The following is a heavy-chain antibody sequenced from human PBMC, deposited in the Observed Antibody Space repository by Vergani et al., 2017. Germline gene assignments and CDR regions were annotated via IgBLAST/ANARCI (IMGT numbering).Heavy chain of an antibody. CDR2: VRGSSATP. J-gene: IGHJ4*02. CDR3: TXGSRGYTGYFFDY. CDR1: GFSFPGYA. V-gene: IGHV3-23*01. D-gene: IGHD5-12*01. Sequence: EVQLLESGGGLVQPGGSLRLSCEASGFSFPGYALSWVRQPPGTGLEWVSSVRGSSATPYYADSVKGRFIISRDNSKNTLHLQMNSLRADDTAVYYCTXGSRGYTGYFFDYWGQGTLATVSS.